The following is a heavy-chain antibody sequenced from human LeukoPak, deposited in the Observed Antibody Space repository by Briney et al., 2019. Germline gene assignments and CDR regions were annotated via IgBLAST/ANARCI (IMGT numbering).Heavy chain of an antibody. Sequence: GGSLRLSCEASGFTLSTYWMNWVRQVPGKGLDWVANINPDGSGKRYVDSVKGRFTIARDNADNSLPLQTNSLRAEDTAVYYCASWGAGGNSWGQGTLVTVSS. D-gene: IGHD3-16*01. CDR1: GFTLSTYW. CDR3: ASWGAGGNS. CDR2: INPDGSGK. V-gene: IGHV3-7*01. J-gene: IGHJ4*02.